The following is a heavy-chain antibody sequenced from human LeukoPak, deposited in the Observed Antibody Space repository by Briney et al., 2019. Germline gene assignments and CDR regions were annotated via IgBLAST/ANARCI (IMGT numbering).Heavy chain of an antibody. J-gene: IGHJ6*02. CDR1: GFSFSSYS. Sequence: GGSLRLSCAASGFSFSSYSMEWVRQAPGKGLEWVSVIYSGGSTYYADSVKGRFTISRHNSKNTLYLQMNSLRAEDTAVYYCARVRAVAGTAYYYYGMDVWGQGTTVTVSS. CDR2: IYSGGST. V-gene: IGHV3-53*04. CDR3: ARVRAVAGTAYYYYGMDV. D-gene: IGHD6-19*01.